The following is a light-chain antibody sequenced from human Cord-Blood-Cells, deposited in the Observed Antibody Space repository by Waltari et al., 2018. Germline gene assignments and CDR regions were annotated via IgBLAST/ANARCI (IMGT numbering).Light chain of an antibody. CDR1: QSVSSY. CDR3: QQRSNWT. J-gene: IGKJ1*01. V-gene: IGKV3-11*01. Sequence: EILFTQSPATLSLSPGDRATLPCRARQSVSSYLAWYQQQPGQAPSLLIHDASNRATGIPARFSGSGSGTDFTLTINSLEPEDFAVYYCQQRSNWTFGQGTKVEIK. CDR2: DAS.